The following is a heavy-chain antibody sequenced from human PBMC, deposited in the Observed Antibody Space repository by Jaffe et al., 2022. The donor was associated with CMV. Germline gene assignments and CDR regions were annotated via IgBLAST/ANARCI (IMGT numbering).Heavy chain of an antibody. D-gene: IGHD4-17*01. V-gene: IGHV3-23*01. CDR2: LSGSGHDT. CDR1: GFIFSSHA. Sequence: EVQLLESGGGLVQSGGSLRLSCAASGFIFSSHALNWVRQAPGKGLEWVSGLSGSGHDTYYADSVKGRFTISRDNSKNTLFLQMNSLRADDTALYFCASQPQMSYGGLNPIAEYFPHWGQGTLVTVSS. J-gene: IGHJ1*01. CDR3: ASQPQMSYGGLNPIAEYFPH.